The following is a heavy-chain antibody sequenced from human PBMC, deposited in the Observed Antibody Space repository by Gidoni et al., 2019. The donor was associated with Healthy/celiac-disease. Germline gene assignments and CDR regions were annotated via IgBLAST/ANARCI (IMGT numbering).Heavy chain of an antibody. J-gene: IGHJ6*02. CDR1: GFTFSSYA. V-gene: IGHV3-30*04. CDR2: ISYDGSNK. CDR3: ARVHKSRITMVRGVPVCMDV. D-gene: IGHD3-10*01. Sequence: QVQLVESGGGVVQPGRSLRLSCAASGFTFSSYAMPWVRQAPGKGLEWVAVISYDGSNKYYADSVKGRFTISRDNSKNTLYLQMNSLRAEDTAVYYCARVHKSRITMVRGVPVCMDVWGQGTTVTVSS.